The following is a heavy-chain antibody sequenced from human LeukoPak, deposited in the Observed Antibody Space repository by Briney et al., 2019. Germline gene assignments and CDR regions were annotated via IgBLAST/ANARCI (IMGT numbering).Heavy chain of an antibody. D-gene: IGHD3-10*01. CDR3: ARGGGEFTNFDY. CDR1: GYTFTTYY. J-gene: IGHJ4*02. V-gene: IGHV1-46*01. Sequence: ASVKVSCKASGYTFTTYYLHWVGQAPGQGLEWIGIINPSGGRTSYAQKFQGGVTMTRDTSTSTVYLELSSLRSEDTAVYYCARGGGEFTNFDYWGQGTLVTVSS. CDR2: INPSGGRT.